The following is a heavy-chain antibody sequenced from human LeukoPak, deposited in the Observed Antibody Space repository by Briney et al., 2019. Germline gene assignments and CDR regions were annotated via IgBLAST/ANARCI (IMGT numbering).Heavy chain of an antibody. CDR3: AKDYSSGWYYYYYYMDV. CDR1: GFTFSSYA. V-gene: IGHV3-23*01. Sequence: PGGSLRLSCAASGFTFSSYAMSWVRQAPGKGLEWVSGISGSGGNTYYADSVKGRFTISRDNSKNTLYLQMNSLRAEDTAVYYCAKDYSSGWYYYYYYMDVWGKGTTVTVSS. CDR2: ISGSGGNT. D-gene: IGHD6-19*01. J-gene: IGHJ6*03.